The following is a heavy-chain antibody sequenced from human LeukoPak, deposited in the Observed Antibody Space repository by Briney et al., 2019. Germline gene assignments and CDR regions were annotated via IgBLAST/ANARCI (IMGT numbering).Heavy chain of an antibody. J-gene: IGHJ4*02. CDR1: GFTFSTYW. CDR2: INSDGGSA. CDR3: TSRNGSGDY. D-gene: IGHD3-10*01. Sequence: GGSLRLSCAASGFTFSTYWIHWVRQAPGKGLVWVSRINSDGGSATYADSVKGRFTISRDNAKNTVYLQMNSLRVEDTAVYFCTSRNGSGDYWGQGTPVTVSS. V-gene: IGHV3-74*01.